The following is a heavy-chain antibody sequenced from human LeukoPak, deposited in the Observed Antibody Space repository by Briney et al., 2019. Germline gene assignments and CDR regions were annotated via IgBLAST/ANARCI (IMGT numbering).Heavy chain of an antibody. D-gene: IGHD3-22*01. CDR3: AKVGYYYDSSGYYSVYYYYGMDV. Sequence: GGSLRLSCAASGFTFSSYAMSWARQAPGKGLEWVSAISGSGGSTYYADSVKGRFTISRDNSKNTLYLQMNSLRAEDTAVYYCAKVGYYYDSSGYYSVYYYYGMDVWGQGTTVTVSS. V-gene: IGHV3-23*01. CDR2: ISGSGGST. J-gene: IGHJ6*02. CDR1: GFTFSSYA.